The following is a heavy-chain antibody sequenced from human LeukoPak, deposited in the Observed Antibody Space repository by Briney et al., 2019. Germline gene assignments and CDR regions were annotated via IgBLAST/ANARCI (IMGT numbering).Heavy chain of an antibody. CDR3: AKDAPLSQGRHPYSFFY. V-gene: IGHV3-23*01. CDR2: INGRGDRP. D-gene: IGHD2-21*01. Sequence: GGSLRLSCAASGFIFSSYAMTWVRQSPGKGLEWVSSINGRGDRPFYADSVKGPFTISRDNSKNTVDMQLNSLRNGDTAQNYRAKDAPLSQGRHPYSFFYWGLGTLVTVSS. CDR1: GFIFSSYA. J-gene: IGHJ1*01.